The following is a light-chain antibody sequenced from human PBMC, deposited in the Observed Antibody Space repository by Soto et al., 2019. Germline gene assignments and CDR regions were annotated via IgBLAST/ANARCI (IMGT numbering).Light chain of an antibody. Sequence: DIVMTQSPDSLAVSLGERATINCKPSQSLLYSSNNKNYLAWYQQEPGQPPKLLIYWASTRESGVPDRFSGSGSGTDFTLTISSLQAEDVAVYYCQQYYTTPLTFGGGTKVEIK. J-gene: IGKJ4*01. V-gene: IGKV4-1*01. CDR1: QSLLYSSNNKNY. CDR2: WAS. CDR3: QQYYTTPLT.